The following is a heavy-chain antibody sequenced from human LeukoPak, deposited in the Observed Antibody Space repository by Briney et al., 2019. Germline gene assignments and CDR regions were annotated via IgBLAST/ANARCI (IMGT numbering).Heavy chain of an antibody. Sequence: GGSLRLSCAASGFTFSDYYMSWIRQAPGKGLEWVSYISSSGSTIYYADSVKGRFTISRDNAKNSLYLQMNSLRAEDTAVYYCARVPSTSYYYYMDVWGKGTTVTVSS. V-gene: IGHV3-11*04. CDR2: ISSSGSTI. CDR1: GFTFSDYY. CDR3: ARVPSTSYYYYMDV. J-gene: IGHJ6*03.